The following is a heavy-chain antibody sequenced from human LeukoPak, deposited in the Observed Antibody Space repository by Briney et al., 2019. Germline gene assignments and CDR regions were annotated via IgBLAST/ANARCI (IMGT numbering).Heavy chain of an antibody. CDR2: SSYSGSS. CDR3: ARDHPVADWAPDI. Sequence: SETLSLTCSVSGGSIGTNYWSWIRQVPGKGPVWIGYSSYSGSSNYNPSLKSRVTISADPSTNHFSLNLTSVTAADTAVYFCARDHPVADWAPDIWGRGTMVTVSS. J-gene: IGHJ3*02. V-gene: IGHV4-59*01. CDR1: GGSIGTNY. D-gene: IGHD3-9*01.